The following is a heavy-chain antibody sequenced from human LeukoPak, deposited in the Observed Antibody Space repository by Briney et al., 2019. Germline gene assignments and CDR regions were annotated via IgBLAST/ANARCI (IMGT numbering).Heavy chain of an antibody. V-gene: IGHV5-51*01. J-gene: IGHJ5*02. CDR2: IYPGDSDT. CDR3: ARQNGYCSSTSCFENWFDP. Sequence: GESMKISCKGSGYSFTSYWIGWVPQMPGKGLEWMGIIYPGDSDTRYSPSFQGQVTISADKSISTAYLQWSSLKASDTAMYYCARQNGYCSSTSCFENWFDPWGHGTLVTVSS. CDR1: GYSFTSYW. D-gene: IGHD2-2*01.